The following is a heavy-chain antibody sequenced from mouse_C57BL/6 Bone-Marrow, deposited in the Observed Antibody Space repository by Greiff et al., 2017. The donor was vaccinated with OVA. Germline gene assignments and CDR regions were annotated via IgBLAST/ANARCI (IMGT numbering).Heavy chain of an antibody. CDR2: IWSDGST. Sequence: QVQLKQSGPGLVAPSQSLSITCTVSGFSLTSYGVHWVRQPPGKGLEWLVVIWSDGSTTYNSALKSRLSISKDNSKSQVFLKMNSLQTDDTAMYYCARQGWLLREAMDYWGQGTSVTVSS. D-gene: IGHD2-3*01. CDR3: ARQGWLLREAMDY. V-gene: IGHV2-6-1*01. J-gene: IGHJ4*01. CDR1: GFSLTSYG.